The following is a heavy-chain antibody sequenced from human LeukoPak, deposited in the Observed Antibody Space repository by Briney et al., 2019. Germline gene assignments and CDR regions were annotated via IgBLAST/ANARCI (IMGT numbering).Heavy chain of an antibody. CDR1: GFTFSSYA. V-gene: IGHV3-23*01. D-gene: IGHD6-13*01. CDR3: AKQSGSSWYGNTFDI. Sequence: GGSLRLSRAASGFTFSSYAMSWVRQAPGKGLEWVSAISVSGDSTYYADSVKGRFTFSRDNSKNTLYLQMNSLRAEDTAVYYCAKQSGSSWYGNTFDIWGQGTMVTVSS. CDR2: ISVSGDST. J-gene: IGHJ3*02.